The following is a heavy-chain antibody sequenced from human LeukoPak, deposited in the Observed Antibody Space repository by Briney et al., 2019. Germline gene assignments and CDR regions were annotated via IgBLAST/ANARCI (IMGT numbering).Heavy chain of an antibody. CDR2: INHSGST. V-gene: IGHV4-34*01. CDR1: GFTFSSYG. D-gene: IGHD6-6*01. CDR3: ASRGGIAARRPSNSHDY. J-gene: IGHJ4*02. Sequence: GSLRLSCAASGFTFSSYGMHWVRQAPGKGLEWIGEINHSGSTNYNPSLKSRVTISVDTSKNQFSLKLSSVTAADTAVYYCASRGGIAARRPSNSHDYWGQGTLVTVSS.